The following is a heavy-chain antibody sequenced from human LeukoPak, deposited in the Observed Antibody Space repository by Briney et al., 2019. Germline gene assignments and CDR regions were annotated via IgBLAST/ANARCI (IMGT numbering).Heavy chain of an antibody. CDR2: MNPNSGNT. D-gene: IGHD1-26*01. Sequence: ASVKVSCKASGYTFTSYDINWVRQATGQGLEWMGWMNPNSGNTGYAQKFQGRVTITRNTSISTAYMELSSLRSEDTAVYYCARGQEQWEPASYWGQGTLVTVPS. CDR3: ARGQEQWEPASY. CDR1: GYTFTSYD. J-gene: IGHJ4*02. V-gene: IGHV1-8*03.